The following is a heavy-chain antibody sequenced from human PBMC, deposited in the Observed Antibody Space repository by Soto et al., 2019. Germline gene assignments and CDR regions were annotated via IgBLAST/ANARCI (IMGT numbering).Heavy chain of an antibody. CDR1: GFTFSSYA. Sequence: QVQLVESGGGVVQPGRSLRLSCAASGFTFSSYAMHWVRQAPGKGLEWVAVISYDGSNKYYADSVKGRFTISRDNSKNTLYLQMNSLRAEDTAVYYCARSSSGLDAFDIWGQGTMVTVSS. V-gene: IGHV3-30-3*01. CDR3: ARSSSGLDAFDI. D-gene: IGHD6-19*01. CDR2: ISYDGSNK. J-gene: IGHJ3*02.